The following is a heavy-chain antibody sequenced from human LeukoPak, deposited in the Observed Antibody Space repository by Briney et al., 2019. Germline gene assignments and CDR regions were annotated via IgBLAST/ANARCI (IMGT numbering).Heavy chain of an antibody. D-gene: IGHD3-10*01. J-gene: IGHJ4*02. V-gene: IGHV3-48*03. Sequence: GGSLILSCAASGFTFSRYEMNWVRQAPGKGLEWVSYISRSGDTIYFADSVKGRFTISRDNAKNSLYLQMSSLRAEDTAVYYCARDYASDYWGQGTLVTVSS. CDR1: GFTFSRYE. CDR3: ARDYASDY. CDR2: ISRSGDTI.